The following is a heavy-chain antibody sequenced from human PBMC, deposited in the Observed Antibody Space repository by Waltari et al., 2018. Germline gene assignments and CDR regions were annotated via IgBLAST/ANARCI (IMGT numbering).Heavy chain of an antibody. D-gene: IGHD6-13*01. CDR1: GFTFSSYG. J-gene: IGHJ1*01. CDR3: ARDPIAAAVGEYFQH. Sequence: QVQLVESGGGVVQPGRSLRLSCAASGFTFSSYGMHWVRQAQGKGLEWVAVIWYDGSNKYYADSVKGRFTISRDNSKNTLYLQMNSLRAEDTAVYYCARDPIAAAVGEYFQHWGQGTLVTVSS. CDR2: IWYDGSNK. V-gene: IGHV3-33*01.